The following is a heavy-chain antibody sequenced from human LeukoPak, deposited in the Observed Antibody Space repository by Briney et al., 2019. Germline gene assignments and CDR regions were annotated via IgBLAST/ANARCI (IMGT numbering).Heavy chain of an antibody. CDR1: VGSISSSSYS. V-gene: IGHV4-39*07. CDR2: IYHSGST. D-gene: IGHD2-2*01. CDR3: ARAFDCSSTSCYWSNAFDI. J-gene: IGHJ3*02. Sequence: SETLSLTCTVSVGSISSSSYSWGWIRQPPGKGLEWIGSIYHSGSTYYNPSLKSRVTISVDTSKNQFSLKLSSVTAADTAVYYCARAFDCSSTSCYWSNAFDIWGQGTMVTVSS.